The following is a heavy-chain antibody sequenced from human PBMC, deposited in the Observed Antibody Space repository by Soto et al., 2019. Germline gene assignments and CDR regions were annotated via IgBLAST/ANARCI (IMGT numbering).Heavy chain of an antibody. CDR3: ARGRIVGATATFYYGMDV. CDR1: GGSFSGYY. CDR2: INHSGST. J-gene: IGHJ6*02. Sequence: SETLSLTCAVYGGSFSGYYWSWIRQPPGKGLEWIGEINHSGSTNYNPSLKSRVTISVDTSKNQFSLKLSSVTAADTAVYYCARGRIVGATATFYYGMDVWGQEPTFTV. D-gene: IGHD1-26*01. V-gene: IGHV4-34*01.